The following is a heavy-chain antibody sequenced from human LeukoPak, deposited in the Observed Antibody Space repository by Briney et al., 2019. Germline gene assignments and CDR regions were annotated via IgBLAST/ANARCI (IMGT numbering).Heavy chain of an antibody. CDR3: ARVGRRDGYSLALYYFDY. CDR1: GGSISSYY. J-gene: IGHJ4*02. D-gene: IGHD5-24*01. CDR2: IYYSGST. Sequence: PSETLSLTCTVSGGSISSYYWSWIRQPPGKGLEWIGYIYYSGSTNHNPSLKSRVTISVDTSKNQFSLKLSSVTAADTAVYYCARVGRRDGYSLALYYFDYWGQGTLVTVSS. V-gene: IGHV4-59*01.